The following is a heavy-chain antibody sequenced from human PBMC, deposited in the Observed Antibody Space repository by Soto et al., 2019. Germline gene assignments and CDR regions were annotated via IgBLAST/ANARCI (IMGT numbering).Heavy chain of an antibody. J-gene: IGHJ6*02. Sequence: QVQLVQSGAEVKKPGSSVKVSCKPSGGTFSSYAISWVRQAPGQGLEWMGGFIPIFGTANYAQKFQGRVTITADESTSTAYMELSSLRSEDTAVYYCASNKYYYGSGSYYPKYYYYGMDVWGQGTTVTVSS. D-gene: IGHD3-10*01. CDR3: ASNKYYYGSGSYYPKYYYYGMDV. CDR1: GGTFSSYA. V-gene: IGHV1-69*01. CDR2: FIPIFGTA.